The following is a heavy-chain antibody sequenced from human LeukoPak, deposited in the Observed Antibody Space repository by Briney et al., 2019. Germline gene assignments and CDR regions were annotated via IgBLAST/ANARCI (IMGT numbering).Heavy chain of an antibody. D-gene: IGHD5-12*01. J-gene: IGHJ4*02. Sequence: GGSLRLSCAASGFTFSSYGMFWVRQAPGKGLVWVSSINRDGSSTTYADSGKGRFTISRDNAKNTLYLQINSLRAEDTAVYYCASEGSGYDSHIPFDYWGQGTLVTVSS. CDR3: ASEGSGYDSHIPFDY. CDR1: GFTFSSYG. CDR2: INRDGSST. V-gene: IGHV3-74*01.